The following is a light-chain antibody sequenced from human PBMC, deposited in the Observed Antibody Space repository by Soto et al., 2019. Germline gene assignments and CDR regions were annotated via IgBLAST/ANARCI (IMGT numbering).Light chain of an antibody. CDR3: QQYGSSPLT. V-gene: IGKV3-20*01. CDR1: QSVSSNY. Sequence: EIVLTQSPGTLSLSPGERATLSCRASQSVSSNYLAWYQQRPGQAPRLLLYHAYTRPTGLPDRGSGSGSRTDFTHTIPRLDHEHFALYYCQQYGSSPLTLGHGPKVDIK. J-gene: IGKJ3*01. CDR2: HAY.